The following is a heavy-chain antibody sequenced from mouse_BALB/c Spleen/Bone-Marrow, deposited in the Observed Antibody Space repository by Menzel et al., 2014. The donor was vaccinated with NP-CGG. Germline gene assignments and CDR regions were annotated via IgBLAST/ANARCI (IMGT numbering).Heavy chain of an antibody. J-gene: IGHJ1*01. Sequence: EVKVVESGPELVKPGASVKISCKASGYTFTDYNMHWVKQSHGKSLEWIGYIYPHNGGTGYNQKFKSKATLTVDNSSSTAYMELRSLTSEDSAVYYCARELSWYFDVWGAGTTVTVSS. CDR3: ARELSWYFDV. V-gene: IGHV1S29*02. CDR1: GYTFTDYN. D-gene: IGHD1-1*02. CDR2: IYPHNGGT.